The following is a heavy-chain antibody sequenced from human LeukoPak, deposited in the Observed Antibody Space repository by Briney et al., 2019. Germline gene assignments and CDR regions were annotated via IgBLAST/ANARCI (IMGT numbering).Heavy chain of an antibody. CDR3: ATAKRSYYYGSGSYSLAGFDP. D-gene: IGHD3-10*01. CDR1: GYTFTSYG. CDR2: ISAYNGNT. V-gene: IGHV1-18*01. Sequence: ASVKVSCKASGYTFTSYGISWVRQAPGQGLEWMGWISAYNGNTKYAQRFQGRVTMTEDTSTDTAYMELSSLRSEDTAVYYCATAKRSYYYGSGSYSLAGFDPWGQGTLVTVSS. J-gene: IGHJ5*02.